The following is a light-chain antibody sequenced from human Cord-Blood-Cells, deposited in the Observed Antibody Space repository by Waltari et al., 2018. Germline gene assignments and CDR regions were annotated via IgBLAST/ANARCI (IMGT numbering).Light chain of an antibody. Sequence: QSALTQPASASGSPGQSLTISCTGTSSDVGGYKYVSWYQQHPGKAPKLMIYDVSNRPSGVCNRFSGYKSGNPASLTISVLQDEDEADYYCSSYTSSSTLVFGTGTKVTVL. V-gene: IGLV2-14*01. CDR1: SSDVGGYKY. CDR3: SSYTSSSTLV. CDR2: DVS. J-gene: IGLJ1*01.